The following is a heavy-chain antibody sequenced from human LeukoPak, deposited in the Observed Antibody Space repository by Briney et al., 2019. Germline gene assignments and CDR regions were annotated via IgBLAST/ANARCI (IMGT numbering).Heavy chain of an antibody. CDR2: ISGSGGST. CDR3: AKDRDCSSTSCLGWFDP. Sequence: GASLRLSCAASGFTFSSYAMSWVRQAPGKGLEWVSAISGSGGSTYYADSVKSRFTISRDNSKNTLYLQMNSLRAEDTAVYYCAKDRDCSSTSCLGWFDPWGQGTLVTVSS. V-gene: IGHV3-23*01. D-gene: IGHD2-2*01. J-gene: IGHJ5*02. CDR1: GFTFSSYA.